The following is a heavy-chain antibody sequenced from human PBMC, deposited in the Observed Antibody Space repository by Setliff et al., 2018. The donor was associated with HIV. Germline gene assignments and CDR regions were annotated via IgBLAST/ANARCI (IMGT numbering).Heavy chain of an antibody. V-gene: IGHV1-2*06. J-gene: IGHJ3*02. Sequence: AASVKVSCKASGYTFSGYYLHWVRQAPGQGLQWMGRINPKSGGTHYAQKFQGRVTMTRDTSISTAYMELSRLRSDETAVYYCASKVYCTNGVCLDAFDIWGPGTMVTVSS. CDR3: ASKVYCTNGVCLDAFDI. CDR2: INPKSGGT. D-gene: IGHD2-8*01. CDR1: GYTFSGYY.